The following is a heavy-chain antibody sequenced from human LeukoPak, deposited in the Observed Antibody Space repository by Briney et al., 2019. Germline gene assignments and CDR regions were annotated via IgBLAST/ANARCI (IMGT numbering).Heavy chain of an antibody. V-gene: IGHV3-11*01. CDR3: ARTADGEFDV. CDR1: GFSFGDSY. Sequence: GGSLRLSCAASGFSFGDSYMNWIRQAPGKALEWVAFISGPGTTIHYADSVRGRFTISRDNAKSSLSLQINSLRVEDTAIYYCARTADGEFDVWGQGTLVTVSS. CDR2: ISGPGTTI. D-gene: IGHD4-17*01. J-gene: IGHJ4*02.